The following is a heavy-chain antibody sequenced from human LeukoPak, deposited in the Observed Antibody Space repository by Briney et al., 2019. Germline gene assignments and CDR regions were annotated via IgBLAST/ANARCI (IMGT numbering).Heavy chain of an antibody. CDR2: TYTSGST. D-gene: IGHD2-15*01. CDR1: GGSISSYY. Sequence: PSETPSLTCTVSGGSISSYYWSWIRQPAGKGLEWIGRTYTSGSTNYNPSLKSRVTMSVDTSKNQFSLKLSSVTAADTAVYYCAREILLLSQDAFDIWGQGTMVTVSS. CDR3: AREILLLSQDAFDI. V-gene: IGHV4-4*07. J-gene: IGHJ3*02.